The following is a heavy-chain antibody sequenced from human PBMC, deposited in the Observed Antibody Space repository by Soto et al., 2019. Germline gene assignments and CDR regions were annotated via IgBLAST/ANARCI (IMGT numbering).Heavy chain of an antibody. D-gene: IGHD3-22*01. V-gene: IGHV3-30-3*01. CDR2: ISYDGSNQ. Sequence: ESGGGVVQPGKSLRLSCAASGFTFRNYAMHWVRQVRPAPGQGLEWVAVISYDGSNQFYADSVKGRFTISRDDSKNTLYLQMNSLRADDTAVYYCARDDYASTGRNSGFDYWGQGTLVTVSS. J-gene: IGHJ4*02. CDR1: GFTFRNYA. CDR3: ARDDYASTGRNSGFDY.